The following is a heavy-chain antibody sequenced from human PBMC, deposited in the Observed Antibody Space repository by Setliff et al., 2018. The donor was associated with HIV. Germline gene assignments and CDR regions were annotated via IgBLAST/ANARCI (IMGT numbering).Heavy chain of an antibody. J-gene: IGHJ4*02. D-gene: IGHD4-17*01. CDR3: ARERDDSGDYLSLFVH. CDR2: IHSSGST. Sequence: SETLSLTCTVSSGSISSGTYYWSWIRQYPGKGLEWIGNIHSSGSTNYNPSLKSRVTISVDTSKNQFSLNLRSVTAADTAVYYCARERDDSGDYLSLFVHWGQGALVTVSS. CDR1: SGSISSGTYY. V-gene: IGHV4-61*01.